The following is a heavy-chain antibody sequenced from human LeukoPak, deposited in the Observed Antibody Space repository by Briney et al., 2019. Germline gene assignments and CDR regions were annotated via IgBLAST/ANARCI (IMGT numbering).Heavy chain of an antibody. V-gene: IGHV3-9*01. CDR2: ISWNSGSI. Sequence: GGSLRLSCAASGFTFDDYAMPWVRHAPGKGLEWVSGISWNSGSIGYADSVKGRFTISRDNAKNSLYLQMNSLRAEDTALYYCAKDSSVVPERFDYWGQGTLVTVSS. J-gene: IGHJ4*02. CDR3: AKDSSVVPERFDY. D-gene: IGHD2-15*01. CDR1: GFTFDDYA.